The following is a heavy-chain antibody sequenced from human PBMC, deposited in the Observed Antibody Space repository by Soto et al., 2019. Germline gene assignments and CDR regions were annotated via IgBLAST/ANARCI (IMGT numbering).Heavy chain of an antibody. V-gene: IGHV4-39*01. J-gene: IGHJ4*02. Sequence: QMQLQESGPGLVKPSETLSLTCTDSGGSISSSSYYWGWIRQPPGKGLEWIGSIYYSGSTHYNPSLKSRVTISVDTSKNQFSLTMRSVTAADTAVYYCARHDWNGVDYWGQGTLVSVSS. D-gene: IGHD1-1*01. CDR1: GGSISSSSYY. CDR2: IYYSGST. CDR3: ARHDWNGVDY.